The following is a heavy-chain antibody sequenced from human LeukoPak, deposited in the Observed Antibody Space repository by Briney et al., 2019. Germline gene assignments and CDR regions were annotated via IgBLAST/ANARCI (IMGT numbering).Heavy chain of an antibody. CDR2: IIPIFGTA. CDR1: GGTFSSYA. V-gene: IGHV1-69*13. J-gene: IGHJ3*02. Sequence: ASLKVSCKASGGTFSSYAISWVRQAPGQGLERMGGIIPIFGTANYAQKFQGRVTITADESTSTAYMELSSLRSEDTAVYYCARPRILSTVTTDAFDIWGQGTMVTVSS. D-gene: IGHD4-17*01. CDR3: ARPRILSTVTTDAFDI.